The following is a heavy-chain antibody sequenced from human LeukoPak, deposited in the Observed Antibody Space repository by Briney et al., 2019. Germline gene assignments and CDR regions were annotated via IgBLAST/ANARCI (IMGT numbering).Heavy chain of an antibody. D-gene: IGHD2-15*01. Sequence: QTGGSLRLSCAASGFTFSSYGMHWVRQAPGKGLEWVSVISYDGSKYYADSVKGRFTISRDNSKSTLCLQMNSLRAEDTAVYYCAKQLGYCSDGSCYFPYWGQGTLVTVSS. CDR3: AKQLGYCSDGSCYFPY. CDR2: ISYDGSK. CDR1: GFTFSSYG. J-gene: IGHJ4*02. V-gene: IGHV3-30*18.